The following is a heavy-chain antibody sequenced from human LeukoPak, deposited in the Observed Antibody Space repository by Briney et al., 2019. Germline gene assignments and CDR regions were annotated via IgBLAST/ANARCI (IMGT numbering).Heavy chain of an antibody. D-gene: IGHD6-13*01. V-gene: IGHV4-34*01. J-gene: IGHJ4*02. CDR1: GGSFSGYY. CDR2: INHSGST. Sequence: PSETLSLTCAVYGGSFSGYYWSWIRQPPGKGLEWIGEINHSGSTNYNPSLKSRVTISVDTSKNQFSLKLSSVTAADTAVYYCARGRQQLVWGQGTLVTDSS. CDR3: ARGRQQLV.